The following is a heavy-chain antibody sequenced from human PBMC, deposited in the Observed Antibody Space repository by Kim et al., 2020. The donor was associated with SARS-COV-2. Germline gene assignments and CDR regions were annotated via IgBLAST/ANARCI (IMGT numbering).Heavy chain of an antibody. CDR1: GGSISSSSYY. J-gene: IGHJ4*02. D-gene: IGHD1-26*01. V-gene: IGHV4-39*01. Sequence: SETLSLTCTVSGGSISSSSYYWGWIRQPPGKGLEWIGSIYYSGSTYYNPSLKSRVTISVDTSKNQFSLKLSSVTAADTAVYYCARQPSGSYYYFDYWGQGTLVTVSS. CDR3: ARQPSGSYYYFDY. CDR2: IYYSGST.